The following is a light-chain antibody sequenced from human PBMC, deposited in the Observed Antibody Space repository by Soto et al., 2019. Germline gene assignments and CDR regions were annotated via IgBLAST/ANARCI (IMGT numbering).Light chain of an antibody. CDR2: EVS. CDR3: SSYTSSSTLGYV. Sequence: QSVLTQPASVSGSPGQSITISCTGTSSDVGGYNSVSWYQQCPGKAPRLMIYEVSNRPSGVSNRFSGSKSGNTASLTISGLQAEDEADYYCSSYTSSSTLGYVFGTGTKVTVL. V-gene: IGLV2-14*01. J-gene: IGLJ1*01. CDR1: SSDVGGYNS.